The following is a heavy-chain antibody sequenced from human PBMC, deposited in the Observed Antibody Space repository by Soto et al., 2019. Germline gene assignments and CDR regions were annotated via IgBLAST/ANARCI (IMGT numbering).Heavy chain of an antibody. CDR2: ISSDETNK. CDR1: GFTFTNYA. Sequence: QVQLVESGGGVVQPGRSLRLSCAASGFTFTNYAMDWVRQAPGKRLEWVAVISSDETNKFYADSVKGRFTISRDNSKNTLYLQMNSLRPEDTAVYYCASGLGYCHGGTCYPWGQGTLVTVSS. J-gene: IGHJ5*02. V-gene: IGHV3-30-3*01. CDR3: ASGLGYCHGGTCYP. D-gene: IGHD2-15*01.